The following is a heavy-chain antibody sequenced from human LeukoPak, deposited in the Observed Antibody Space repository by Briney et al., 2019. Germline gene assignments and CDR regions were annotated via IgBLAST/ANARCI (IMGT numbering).Heavy chain of an antibody. Sequence: PGGSLRLSCAASGFTFSSYAMSWVRQAPGKGLEWVSAISGSGGSTYYADSVKGRFTISRDNSKNTLYLQMNSLRAEDTAVYYSAKEGGVSVVVPAAPHLGFDYWGQGTLVTVSS. CDR1: GFTFSSYA. CDR3: AKEGGVSVVVPAAPHLGFDY. D-gene: IGHD2-2*01. V-gene: IGHV3-23*01. J-gene: IGHJ4*02. CDR2: ISGSGGST.